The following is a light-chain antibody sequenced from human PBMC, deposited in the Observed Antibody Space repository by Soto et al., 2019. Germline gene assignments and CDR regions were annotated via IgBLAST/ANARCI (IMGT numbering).Light chain of an antibody. V-gene: IGLV2-14*03. CDR3: SSYTSSSTPGV. CDR1: SSDVGGYNY. CDR2: DVT. J-gene: IGLJ1*01. Sequence: QSALTQPASVSGSPGQSITISCTGTSSDVGGYNYVSWYQHHPGKAPKLIIYDVTNRPSGVSNPFSGSKSGNTASLTISGLQAEDEADYYCSSYTSSSTPGVFGTGTKVTVL.